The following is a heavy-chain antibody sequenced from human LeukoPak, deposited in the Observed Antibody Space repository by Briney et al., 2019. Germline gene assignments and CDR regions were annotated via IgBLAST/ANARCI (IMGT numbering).Heavy chain of an antibody. D-gene: IGHD4/OR15-4a*01. CDR2: INPKTGDR. Sequence: ASVKVSCKASGYTFTSYGISWVRQAPGQGLEWMGWINPKTGDRTYAQKFQGRVTMTWDTSISTAYMELSSLRSDDTAMYYCARAYEYGWFDPWGQGTQVTVSS. J-gene: IGHJ5*02. CDR1: GYTFTSYG. V-gene: IGHV1-2*02. CDR3: ARAYEYGWFDP.